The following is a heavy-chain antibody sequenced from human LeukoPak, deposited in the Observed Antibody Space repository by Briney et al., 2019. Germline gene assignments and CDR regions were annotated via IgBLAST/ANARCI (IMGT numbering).Heavy chain of an antibody. J-gene: IGHJ6*02. CDR3: AKDPISGGRSYYYYGMDV. Sequence: ASVKVSCKVSGYTLTELSMHWVRQAPGKGLEWMGGFDPEDGETIYAQKFQGRVTMTEDTSTDTAYMELSSLRSEDTAVYYYAKDPISGGRSYYYYGMDVWGQGTTVTVSS. D-gene: IGHD2-15*01. V-gene: IGHV1-24*01. CDR1: GYTLTELS. CDR2: FDPEDGET.